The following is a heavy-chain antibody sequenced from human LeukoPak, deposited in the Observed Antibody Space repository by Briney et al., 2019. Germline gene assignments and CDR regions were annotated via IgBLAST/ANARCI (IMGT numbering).Heavy chain of an antibody. CDR2: INPNNGGT. CDR1: GYTFSGYY. V-gene: IGHV1-2*02. CDR3: AGDRDGYIDY. D-gene: IGHD5-24*01. Sequence: ASVTVSFKASGYTFSGYYIHWVRQAPGQGLEWMGWINPNNGGTDYAQKLQDRVTMTRDTSISTAYMELSRLRSDDTAVYYCAGDRDGYIDYWGQGTLVTVSS. J-gene: IGHJ4*02.